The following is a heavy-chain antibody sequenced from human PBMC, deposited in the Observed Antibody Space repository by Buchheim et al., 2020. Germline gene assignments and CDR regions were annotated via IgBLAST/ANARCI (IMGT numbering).Heavy chain of an antibody. J-gene: IGHJ5*02. CDR3: ARGSLSEQGWADFWSGYYTLNWFDP. Sequence: QVQLQESGPGLVKPSQTLYLTCTVSGGSISSGGYYWSWIRQHPGKGLEWIGYIYYSGSTYYNPSLKSRVTISVDTSKNKFSLKLSSVTAADTAVYYCARGSLSEQGWADFWSGYYTLNWFDPWGQGTL. D-gene: IGHD3-3*01. V-gene: IGHV4-31*03. CDR1: GGSISSGGYY. CDR2: IYYSGST.